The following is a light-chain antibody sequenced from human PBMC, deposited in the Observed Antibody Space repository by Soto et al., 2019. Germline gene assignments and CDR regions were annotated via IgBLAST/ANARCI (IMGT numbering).Light chain of an antibody. CDR2: GAS. Sequence: EIVMTQSPVTLSVSPGDRATLSCRASQTVGSNLAWYQQKPDQAPRLLIYGASTRATAIPARFSGSGSETEFTLTISSLQPEDFAVYYCQQYNNWPLTFGGGTKV. V-gene: IGKV3-15*01. J-gene: IGKJ4*01. CDR3: QQYNNWPLT. CDR1: QTVGSN.